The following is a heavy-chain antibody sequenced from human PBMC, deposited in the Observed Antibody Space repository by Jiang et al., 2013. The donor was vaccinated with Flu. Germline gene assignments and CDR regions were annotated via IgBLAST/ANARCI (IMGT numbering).Heavy chain of an antibody. CDR3: VRDYNWAFDS. CDR2: TRYISRWLT. D-gene: IGHD1-1*01. J-gene: IGHJ4*02. V-gene: IGHV6-1*01. Sequence: SQTLSLTCVISGDSISSNVVAWNWIRQSPSRGLEWLGKTRYISRWLTEYSVSMQGRITINPDTSRNQLSLQLDSATPDDTAIYYCVRDYNWAFDSWGQGTLVTVSS. CDR1: GDSISSNVVA.